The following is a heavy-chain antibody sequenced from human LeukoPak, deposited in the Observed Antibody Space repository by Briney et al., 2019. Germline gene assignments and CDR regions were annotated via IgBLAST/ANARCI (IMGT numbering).Heavy chain of an antibody. CDR2: INPNSGGT. CDR1: GYTFTGYY. Sequence: GASVKVSCKASGYTFTGYYMHWVRQAPGQGLEWMGWINPNSGGTNYAQKFQGRVTMTRDTSISTAYMELSRLRSDDTAVYYCARVFPQWEPRAYFDYWGQGTLVTVSS. V-gene: IGHV1-2*02. CDR3: ARVFPQWEPRAYFDY. J-gene: IGHJ4*02. D-gene: IGHD1-26*01.